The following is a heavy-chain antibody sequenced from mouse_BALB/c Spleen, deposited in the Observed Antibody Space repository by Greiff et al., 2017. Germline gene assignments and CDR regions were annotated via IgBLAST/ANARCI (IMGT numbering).Heavy chain of an antibody. Sequence: EVQLQQSGPGLVKPSQSLSLTCTVTGYSITSDYAWNWIRQFPGNKLEWMGYISYSGSTSYNPSLKSRISITRDTSKNQFFLQLNSVTTEDTATYYCARGSHGYDWAMDYWGQGTSVTVSS. V-gene: IGHV3-2*02. CDR1: GYSITSDYA. J-gene: IGHJ4*01. CDR2: ISYSGST. CDR3: ARGSHGYDWAMDY. D-gene: IGHD2-2*01.